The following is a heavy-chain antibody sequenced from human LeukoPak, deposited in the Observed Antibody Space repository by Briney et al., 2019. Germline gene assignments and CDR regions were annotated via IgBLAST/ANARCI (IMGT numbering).Heavy chain of an antibody. J-gene: IGHJ4*02. V-gene: IGHV3-30*02. D-gene: IGHD3-22*01. CDR2: IRYDGSNK. CDR3: AKGNYYDSSAYNYFDY. CDR1: GFTFSSYW. Sequence: GGSLRLSCAASGFTFSSYWMHWVRQAPGKGLEWVAFIRYDGSNKYYADSVKGRFTISRDNSKNTLYLQMNSLRPEDTAVYYCAKGNYYDSSAYNYFDYWGQGTLVTVSS.